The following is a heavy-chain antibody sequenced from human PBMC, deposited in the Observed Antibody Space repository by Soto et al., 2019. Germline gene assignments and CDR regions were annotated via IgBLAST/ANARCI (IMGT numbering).Heavy chain of an antibody. D-gene: IGHD6-19*01. CDR1: GFTFSRYG. J-gene: IGHJ3*02. CDR2: ISYDGTNI. Sequence: VQLVESGGGVVRPGRSLRLSCAASGFTFSRYGMHWVRQAPGKGLEWVAVISYDGTNIYYADSVKGRLTISRDNSKNTLYLQMNSLRAEDTAVYYCAKAGGITVAANTDGAFDIWGQGTMVTVSS. V-gene: IGHV3-30*18. CDR3: AKAGGITVAANTDGAFDI.